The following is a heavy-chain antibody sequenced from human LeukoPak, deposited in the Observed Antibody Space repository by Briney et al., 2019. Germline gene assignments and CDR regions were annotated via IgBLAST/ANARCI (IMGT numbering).Heavy chain of an antibody. CDR1: GASISTYF. V-gene: IGHV4-4*07. D-gene: IGHD2-21*01. Sequence: SETLSLTCTVSGASISTYFWSWIRQPAGKRMEWIGRVYASATTYYNPSLRSRVTLSIDTSKNQFSLSLNSVTAADTAVYYCAKTHCGGGSCDKFDSWGQGILVTVSS. CDR2: VYASATT. CDR3: AKTHCGGGSCDKFDS. J-gene: IGHJ5*01.